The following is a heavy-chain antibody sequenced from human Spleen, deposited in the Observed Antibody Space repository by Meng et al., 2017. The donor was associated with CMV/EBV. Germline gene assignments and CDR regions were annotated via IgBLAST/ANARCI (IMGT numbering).Heavy chain of an antibody. CDR1: GGTFSSYA. D-gene: IGHD6-25*01. V-gene: IGHV1-69*05. Sequence: SVKVSCKAPGGTFSSYAISWVRQAPGQGLEWMGGIIPIFGTANYAQKFQGRVTITTDESTSTAYMELSTLRSEDTAVYYSATSGRYYYYYGMDVWGQGPTVTVSS. J-gene: IGHJ6*02. CDR2: IIPIFGTA. CDR3: ATSGRYYYYYGMDV.